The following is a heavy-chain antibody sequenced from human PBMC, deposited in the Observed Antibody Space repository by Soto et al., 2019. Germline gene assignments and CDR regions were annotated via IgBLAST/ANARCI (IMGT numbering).Heavy chain of an antibody. V-gene: IGHV4-30-4*01. CDR1: GGSISSGDYY. CDR2: VYYSGTT. Sequence: QVQLQESGPGLVKPSQSLSLTCSVSGGSISSGDYYWSWIHQAPGKGLEWIGHVYYSGTTYYNPSLKSRVIISIDTSKDQFSLRLSSVTAADTAVYYCARGYKGTYYVWWYFDLWGRGTLVTVSS. D-gene: IGHD1-26*01. J-gene: IGHJ2*01. CDR3: ARGYKGTYYVWWYFDL.